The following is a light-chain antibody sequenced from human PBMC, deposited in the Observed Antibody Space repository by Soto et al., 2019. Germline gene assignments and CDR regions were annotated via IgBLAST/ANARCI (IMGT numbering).Light chain of an antibody. CDR1: QSVSSSY. CDR3: QQYGSSPRT. Sequence: EIVLTQSPGTLSLSPGERATLSCRASQSVSSSYLAWYQQKPGQAPRLLIYGASSRATGIPDRFSGSGSGTDFPLTISTLEPEDFAVYYCQQYGSSPRTFGPGTKVDIK. V-gene: IGKV3-20*01. CDR2: GAS. J-gene: IGKJ3*01.